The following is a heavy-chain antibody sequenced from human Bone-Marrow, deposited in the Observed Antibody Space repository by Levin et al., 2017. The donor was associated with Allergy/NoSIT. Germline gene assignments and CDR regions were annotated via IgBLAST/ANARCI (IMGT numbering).Heavy chain of an antibody. CDR3: ARGLAESTVAGTVDY. CDR1: GGSIRSYY. Sequence: PSETLSLRCTVSGGSIRSYYWSWIRQPPGKGLEWIGYIHYSGSTNYNPSLKSRVTISVDTSKNQFSLELTSVTAADTAVYYCARGLAESTVAGTVDYWGQGTLVTVSS. J-gene: IGHJ4*02. V-gene: IGHV4-59*01. D-gene: IGHD6-19*01. CDR2: IHYSGST.